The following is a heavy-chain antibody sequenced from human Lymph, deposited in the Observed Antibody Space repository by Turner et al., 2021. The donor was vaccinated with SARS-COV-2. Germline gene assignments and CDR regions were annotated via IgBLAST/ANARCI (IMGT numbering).Heavy chain of an antibody. V-gene: IGHV1-24*01. J-gene: IGHJ6*02. Sequence: QVQLVQSGAAVKKPGPSVKVPCTVSGSTLTELSMHWVRQAPGKGLEWMGGFDHEDAETIYAQKFQGRVTMTEDTSTDTADMELSSLRSEYTAVYYCATAPAVAEYVHDYYGMDVLGQGTTVTVSS. CDR1: GSTLTELS. D-gene: IGHD6-19*01. CDR2: FDHEDAET. CDR3: ATAPAVAEYVHDYYGMDV.